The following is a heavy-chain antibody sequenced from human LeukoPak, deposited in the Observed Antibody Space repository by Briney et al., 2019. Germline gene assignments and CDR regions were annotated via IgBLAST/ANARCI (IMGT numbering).Heavy chain of an antibody. CDR3: ASRKLGNDY. CDR2: IYHTGST. J-gene: IGHJ4*02. D-gene: IGHD7-27*01. V-gene: IGHV4-61*05. CDR1: GGSISSTSYY. Sequence: SPSETLSLTCTVSGGSISSTSYYWGWIRQPPGKGLEWIGYIYHTGSTSYSPSLKSRVTISADTSQNQFSLKLSSVTAADTAVYYCASRKLGNDYWGQGTLVTVSS.